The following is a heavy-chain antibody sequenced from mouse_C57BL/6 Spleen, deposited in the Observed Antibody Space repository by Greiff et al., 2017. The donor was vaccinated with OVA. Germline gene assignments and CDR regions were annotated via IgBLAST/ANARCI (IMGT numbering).Heavy chain of an antibody. CDR2: IDPSDSYT. CDR3: ARSRYYGSRGGYYFDY. J-gene: IGHJ2*01. V-gene: IGHV1-50*01. CDR1: GYTFTSYW. Sequence: VQLQQPGAELVKPGASVKLSCKASGYTFTSYWMQWVKQRPGQGLEWIGEIDPSDSYTNYNQKFKGKATLTVDTSSSTAYMQLSSLTSEDSAVYYCARSRYYGSRGGYYFDYWGQGTTLTVSS. D-gene: IGHD1-1*01.